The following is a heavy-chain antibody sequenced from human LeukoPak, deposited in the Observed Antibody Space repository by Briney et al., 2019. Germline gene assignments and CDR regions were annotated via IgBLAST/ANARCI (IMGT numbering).Heavy chain of an antibody. CDR3: ARRSMYSSSWGFDY. V-gene: IGHV5-51*01. J-gene: IGHJ4*02. D-gene: IGHD6-13*01. CDR1: GYSFTNYW. Sequence: GESLKISCKGSGYSFTNYWIGWVRQMPGKGLEWMGIIYPVDSDTRYSPSFQGQVTISVDKSINTAYLQWSSLKASDTAMYYCARRSMYSSSWGFDYWGQGTLVTVSS. CDR2: IYPVDSDT.